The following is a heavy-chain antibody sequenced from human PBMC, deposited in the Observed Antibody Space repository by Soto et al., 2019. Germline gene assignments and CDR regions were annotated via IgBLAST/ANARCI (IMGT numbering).Heavy chain of an antibody. J-gene: IGHJ4*02. CDR1: GGSISNAAYS. V-gene: IGHV4-30-2*01. CDR2: IYPSGMP. D-gene: IGHD5-18*01. Sequence: SETLSLTCTVSGGSISNAAYSWSWIRQPPGKGLEWIGYIYPSGMPFYNPSLRSRVTISIDRSNDQFSLNLKSVTAADTAVYYCARERGGYGLFDSWGQGTLVTAPQ. CDR3: ARERGGYGLFDS.